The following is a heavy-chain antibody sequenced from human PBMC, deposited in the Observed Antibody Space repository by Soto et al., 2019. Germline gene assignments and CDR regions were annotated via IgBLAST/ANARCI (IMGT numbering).Heavy chain of an antibody. CDR3: ARGWIRYCSSTSCYGFDY. Sequence: EVQLVESGGGLVQPGGSLRLSCAASGFTFSSYDMHWVRQATGKGLEWVSAIGTAGDTYYPGSVKGRFTISRENAKNSLYLQMNSLRAEDTAVYYCARGWIRYCSSTSCYGFDYWGQGTLVTVSS. V-gene: IGHV3-13*01. J-gene: IGHJ4*02. CDR2: IGTAGDT. D-gene: IGHD2-2*01. CDR1: GFTFSSYD.